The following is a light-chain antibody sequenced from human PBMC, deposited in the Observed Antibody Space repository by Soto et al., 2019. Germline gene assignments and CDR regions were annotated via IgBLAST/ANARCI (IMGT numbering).Light chain of an antibody. CDR2: EVR. V-gene: IGLV2-14*01. J-gene: IGLJ3*02. Sequence: QSALTQPASVSGSAGQSITISCSGTMRDVGAYNLVSWYQQHPGTAPKLIIYEVRNRPSGISSRFSGSRSGNTASLTISGLPSEDEGDYYCSAYTASSTLVFGGGTKVTVL. CDR1: MRDVGAYNL. CDR3: SAYTASSTLV.